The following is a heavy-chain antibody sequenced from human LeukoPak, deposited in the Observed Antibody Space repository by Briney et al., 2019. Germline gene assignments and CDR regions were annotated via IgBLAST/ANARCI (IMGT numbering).Heavy chain of an antibody. Sequence: SETLSLTCTVSGGSFSSGDYYWIWIRQPPGKGLEWIGYIYYSGSTYYNPSLKSRVTISVDTSKNEFSLKLSSVTAADTAVYYCARAISNTDDGGQGTLVTVSS. CDR2: IYYSGST. J-gene: IGHJ4*02. CDR1: GGSFSSGDYY. V-gene: IGHV4-30-4*08. D-gene: IGHD3-3*02. CDR3: ARAISNTDD.